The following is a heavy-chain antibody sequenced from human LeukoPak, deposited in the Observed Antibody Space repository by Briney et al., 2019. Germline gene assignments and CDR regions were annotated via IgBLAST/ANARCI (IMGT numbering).Heavy chain of an antibody. CDR2: SHESGST. CDR3: ARLIGLGEVSPYFAF. Sequence: SETLSLTCTVSGGSISNYYWTWIRQSPGKTLEWIGCSHESGSTYYNPSLRSGGTISVDQSKSQLSLELNTVTAPSTAVYYCARLIGLGEVSPYFAFWSQGRLVTASS. D-gene: IGHD3-16*02. J-gene: IGHJ4*02. V-gene: IGHV4-59*01. CDR1: GGSISNYY.